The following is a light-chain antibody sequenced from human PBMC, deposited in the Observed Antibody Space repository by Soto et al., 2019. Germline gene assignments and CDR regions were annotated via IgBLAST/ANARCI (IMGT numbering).Light chain of an antibody. CDR2: GVG. CDR1: NSDVGGYNY. V-gene: IGLV2-11*01. CDR3: CSYTATDMWV. Sequence: QSALTQPRSVSGTPGQSVTISCTGTNSDVGGYNYVSWYQQLPGKAPKVVLLGVGYRPSGVPDRFSGSKSGNTASLTISGLQAEDEADYYCCSYTATDMWVFGGGTKLTVL. J-gene: IGLJ3*02.